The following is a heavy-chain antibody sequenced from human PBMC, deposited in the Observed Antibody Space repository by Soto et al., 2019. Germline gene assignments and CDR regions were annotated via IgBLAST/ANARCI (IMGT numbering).Heavy chain of an antibody. CDR1: GGSITSDY. CDR2: ISYSGST. V-gene: IGHV4-59*01. CDR3: ARVLSGSSLFDY. D-gene: IGHD1-26*01. J-gene: IGHJ4*02. Sequence: EQLQESGPGLVKPSETLSLTCTVSGGSITSDYWSWIRQPPGKGLEWIGYISYSGSTNYNPSLKGLVTISVDTSKNQFSLKLSSVTAADTAVYYCARVLSGSSLFDYWGQGTLVTVSS.